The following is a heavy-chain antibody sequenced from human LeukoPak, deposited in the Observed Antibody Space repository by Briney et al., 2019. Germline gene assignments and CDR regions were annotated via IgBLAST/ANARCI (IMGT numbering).Heavy chain of an antibody. V-gene: IGHV3-23*01. CDR1: GFTFSSYA. CDR2: ISGSGGST. J-gene: IGHJ4*02. Sequence: GGSLRLSCAASGFTFSSYAMSWVRQAPGKGLEWVSAISGSGGSTYYADSVKGRFTISRDSSKNTLYLQMNSLRAEDTAVYYCARDGRGYSYTFDYWGQGTLVTVSS. CDR3: ARDGRGYSYTFDY. D-gene: IGHD5-18*01.